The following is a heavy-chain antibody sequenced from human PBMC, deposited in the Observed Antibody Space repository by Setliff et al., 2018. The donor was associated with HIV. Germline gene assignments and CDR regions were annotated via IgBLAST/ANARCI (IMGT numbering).Heavy chain of an antibody. J-gene: IGHJ4*02. D-gene: IGHD1-26*01. CDR2: IGWNSGSK. V-gene: IGHV3-9*03. CDR3: AKAKWELSDSPFFDY. Sequence: GGSLRLSCAASGFTFSGYAVSWVRQAPGKGLEWVSGIGWNSGSKGYADSVKGRFTISRDNAKNSLYLQMNSLRAEDMAFYYCAKAKWELSDSPFFDYWGQGTLVTVSS. CDR1: GFTFSGYA.